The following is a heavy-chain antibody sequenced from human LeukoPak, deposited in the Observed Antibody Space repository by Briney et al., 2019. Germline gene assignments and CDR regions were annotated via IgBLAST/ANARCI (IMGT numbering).Heavy chain of an antibody. CDR2: VYSSGSI. J-gene: IGHJ5*02. Sequence: SETLSLTCTVSGDSIRRSSYFWAWVRQPPGKGLEWIGSVYSSGSIYYNPSLRSQITISIDTSKNQFSLKLSSVTAADTAVYYCARNPLERHLYNWFDPWGQGTLVTVSS. CDR1: GDSIRRSSYF. D-gene: IGHD1-1*01. CDR3: ARNPLERHLYNWFDP. V-gene: IGHV4-39*07.